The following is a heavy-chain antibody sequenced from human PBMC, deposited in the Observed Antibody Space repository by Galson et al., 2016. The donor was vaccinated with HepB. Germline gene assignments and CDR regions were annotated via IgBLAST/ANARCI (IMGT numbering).Heavy chain of an antibody. CDR3: ARVTSGRYGPQGTFDI. CDR2: SNYRGST. J-gene: IGHJ3*02. CDR1: GVSVSSASYY. D-gene: IGHD3-10*01. Sequence: SETLSLTCSVSGVSVSSASYYWTWIRQTPGKGLEWIGESNYRGSTNYNPSLKSRVTTSVDTSKNKFSLKLTSATAADTAVYYCARVTSGRYGPQGTFDIWGQGTLVTVSS. V-gene: IGHV4-39*07.